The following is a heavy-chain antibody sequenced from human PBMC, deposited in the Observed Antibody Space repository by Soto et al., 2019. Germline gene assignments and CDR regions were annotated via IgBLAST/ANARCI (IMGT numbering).Heavy chain of an antibody. CDR1: GDSFSGYY. CDR3: ARGAFFRKIVVIPPVLTYGMDV. J-gene: IGHJ6*02. Sequence: PSETLSLTCTVYGDSFSGYYWTWIRQPPEKGLEWIGEIDHSGNTNFHPSLKSRVTMSVDTSKNQFSLMLSSVTAADTAVYYCARGAFFRKIVVIPPVLTYGMDVWGQGTTVTVYS. V-gene: IGHV4-34*01. D-gene: IGHD2-15*01. CDR2: IDHSGNT.